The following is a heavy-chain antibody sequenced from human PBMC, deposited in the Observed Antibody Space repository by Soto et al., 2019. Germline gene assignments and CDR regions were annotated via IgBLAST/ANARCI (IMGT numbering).Heavy chain of an antibody. D-gene: IGHD1-1*01. CDR1: GDSFSSYT. CDR2: IVPLLGTT. V-gene: IGHV1-69*08. Sequence: QVQLVQSGAALEKPGSSVKISCKASGDSFSSYTFIWMRQAPGHGLEWMGRIVPLLGTTNYAQKFQGSVTFTADKSTSTVYMEVSSLRSEDTDLYYCARDLSALAGTRAFDIWGQGTMVIVSS. CDR3: ARDLSALAGTRAFDI. J-gene: IGHJ3*02.